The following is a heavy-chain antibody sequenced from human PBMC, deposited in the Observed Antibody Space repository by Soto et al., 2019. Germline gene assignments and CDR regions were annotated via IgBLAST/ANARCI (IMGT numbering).Heavy chain of an antibody. J-gene: IGHJ5*02. Sequence: EVQLVESGGGLVQPGGSLRLSCAASGFTFSSYWMHSVRQAPGKGLVWVSRFNSDGSSTNYADSVKGRFTISRDNAKNTLYLQMNSLRVEDTDVYYCVGAGYSSSWGPGPLVTVSS. CDR1: GFTFSSYW. CDR3: VGAGYSSS. D-gene: IGHD6-19*01. CDR2: FNSDGSST. V-gene: IGHV3-74*01.